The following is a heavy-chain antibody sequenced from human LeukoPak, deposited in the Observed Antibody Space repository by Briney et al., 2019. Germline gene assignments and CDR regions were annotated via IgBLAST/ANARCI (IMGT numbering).Heavy chain of an antibody. Sequence: GGSLRLSCAASGFTFSRYSMSWVRQAPGKGLEWVSSISGDSNYNYYDDSVEGRFTISRDNAKNSLYLQMNSLRAEDTAVYYCATQLACGSTSCPPFDNWGQGTLVTVSS. J-gene: IGHJ4*02. D-gene: IGHD2-2*01. CDR1: GFTFSRYS. V-gene: IGHV3-21*01. CDR2: ISGDSNYN. CDR3: ATQLACGSTSCPPFDN.